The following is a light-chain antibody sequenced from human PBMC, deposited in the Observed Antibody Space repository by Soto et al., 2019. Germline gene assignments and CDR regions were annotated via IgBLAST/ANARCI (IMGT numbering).Light chain of an antibody. Sequence: DIVMTQSPLSLPVTPGEPASISCRSSQSLLHSNGYNYLDWYLQKPGQSPQLLIYLGSNRASGVPDRFRSRGSGTDFTLKISRVEAEDVGVYYCMQGLQTSYTFGQGTKLEIK. CDR1: QSLLHSNGYNY. J-gene: IGKJ2*01. CDR3: MQGLQTSYT. CDR2: LGS. V-gene: IGKV2-28*01.